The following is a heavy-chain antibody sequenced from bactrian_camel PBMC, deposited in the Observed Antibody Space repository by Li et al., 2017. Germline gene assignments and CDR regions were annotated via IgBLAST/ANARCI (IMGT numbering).Heavy chain of an antibody. D-gene: IGHD6*01. Sequence: HVQLVESGGGLVQPGGFLRLSCAASGFTFSSYYMSWVRQAPGKGLEWVSSIYIGGGSAYYPDSVKGRFIISRDNAKNTVSLQMNTLKPEDTARYYCTREDPGAGRADWGQGTQVTVS. V-gene: IGHV3-2*01. CDR2: IYIGGGSA. J-gene: IGHJ4*01. CDR1: GFTFSSYY. CDR3: TREDPGAGRAD.